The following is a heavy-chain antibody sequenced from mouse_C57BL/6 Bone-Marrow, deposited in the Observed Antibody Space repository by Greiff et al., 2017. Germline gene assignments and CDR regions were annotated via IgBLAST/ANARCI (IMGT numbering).Heavy chain of an antibody. CDR1: GFTFSHYG. D-gene: IGHD2-4*01. CDR2: ISNLAYSI. Sequence: EVHLVESGGGLVQPGGSLKLSCAASGFTFSHYGMAWVRQAPRKGPEWVAFISNLAYSIYYADTVTGRFTISRENAKNTLYLEMSSRRSEDTAMYYCARQDDYGGWFAYWGQGTLVTVSA. CDR3: ARQDDYGGWFAY. J-gene: IGHJ3*01. V-gene: IGHV5-15*01.